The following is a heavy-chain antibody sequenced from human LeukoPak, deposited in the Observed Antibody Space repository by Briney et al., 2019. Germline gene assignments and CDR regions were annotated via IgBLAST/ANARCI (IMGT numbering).Heavy chain of an antibody. CDR3: ARGVTSYGTRLTY. Sequence: GASVNVSCTSSGDGLSTYAISWVRQAPGQGLGWVGGIFPMFETANYAQRFQGRLTITADIATSTASMDLSSLRSEDTAVYYCARGVTSYGTRLTYWGQGTLVTVSS. D-gene: IGHD3-16*01. CDR2: IFPMFETA. CDR1: GDGLSTYA. J-gene: IGHJ4*02. V-gene: IGHV1-69*06.